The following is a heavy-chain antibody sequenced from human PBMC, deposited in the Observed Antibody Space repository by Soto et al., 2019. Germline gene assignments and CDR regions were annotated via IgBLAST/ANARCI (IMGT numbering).Heavy chain of an antibody. D-gene: IGHD1-1*01. Sequence: QVQLVQSGPEVKKPGASVRVSCKASGYTFTINGISWVRQAPGQGLEWMGWISANSGNTNYAQKFQDRVTLTRETSTTTAYMELRSLGSDDTAVYYCARDRNHGLDNWGPGTLVTVSS. J-gene: IGHJ4*02. CDR1: GYTFTING. CDR2: ISANSGNT. V-gene: IGHV1-18*01. CDR3: ARDRNHGLDN.